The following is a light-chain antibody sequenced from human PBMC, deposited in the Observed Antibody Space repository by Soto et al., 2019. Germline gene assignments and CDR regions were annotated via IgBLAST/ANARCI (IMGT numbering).Light chain of an antibody. CDR2: GAS. V-gene: IGKV3-20*01. CDR3: QQYGSSPWT. J-gene: IGKJ1*01. CDR1: QSVSNSY. Sequence: EIVLTQSPGTLSLSPGERATLSCRASQSVSNSYIAWYQQKPGQAPRLLIYGASSRATGIPDRFSGSGSGTAFTLTISGLEPEDFAVYCCQQYGSSPWTFGQGTKVEIK.